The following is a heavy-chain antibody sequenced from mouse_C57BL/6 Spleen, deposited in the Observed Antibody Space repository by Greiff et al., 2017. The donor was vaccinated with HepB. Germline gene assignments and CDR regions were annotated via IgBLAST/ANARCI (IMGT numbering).Heavy chain of an antibody. CDR3: TRRFNYGKGFDY. CDR2: IDPETGGT. V-gene: IGHV1-15*01. J-gene: IGHJ2*01. Sequence: QVHVKQSGAELVRPGASVTLSCKASGYTFTDYEMHWVKQTPVHGLEWIGAIDPETGGTAYNQKFKGKAILTADKSSSTAYMELRSLTSEDSAVYYCTRRFNYGKGFDYWGQGTTLTVSS. CDR1: GYTFTDYE. D-gene: IGHD1-1*01.